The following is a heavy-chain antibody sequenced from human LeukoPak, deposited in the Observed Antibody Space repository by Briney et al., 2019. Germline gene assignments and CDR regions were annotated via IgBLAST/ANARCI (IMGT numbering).Heavy chain of an antibody. Sequence: PSETLSLTCTVSDDFINDYYWSWIRQPAGKGLEWIGRIYTTGSTNYNPSLKSRVTMSIDMSKNQFSLNLSSVTAADTAVYYCARGGEWSYDYWGQGTLVTVSS. CDR2: IYTTGST. CDR1: DDFINDYY. D-gene: IGHD3-3*01. CDR3: ARGGEWSYDY. J-gene: IGHJ4*02. V-gene: IGHV4-4*07.